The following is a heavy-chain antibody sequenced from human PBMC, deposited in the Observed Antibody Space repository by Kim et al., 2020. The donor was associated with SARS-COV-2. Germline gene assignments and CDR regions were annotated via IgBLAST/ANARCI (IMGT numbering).Heavy chain of an antibody. V-gene: IGHV4-39*01. Sequence: ETLSLTCTVSGGSISSSSYYWGWIRQPPGKGLEWIGSIYYSGSTYYNPSLRSRVTISVDTSKNQFSLKLSSVTAADTAVYYCARLRQQLVRTDFDYWGQGTLVTVSS. D-gene: IGHD6-13*01. CDR1: GGSISSSSYY. CDR3: ARLRQQLVRTDFDY. J-gene: IGHJ4*02. CDR2: IYYSGST.